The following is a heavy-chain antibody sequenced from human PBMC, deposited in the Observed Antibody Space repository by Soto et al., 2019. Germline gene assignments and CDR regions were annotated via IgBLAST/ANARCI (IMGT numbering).Heavy chain of an antibody. CDR3: AKEGSSSWYYNWFDP. D-gene: IGHD6-13*01. J-gene: IGHJ5*02. CDR2: ISGSGGST. V-gene: IGHV3-23*01. CDR1: GSTFSSYA. Sequence: GGSLRLCCAASGSTFSSYAMSWVRQAPGKGLEWVSAISGSGGSTYYADSVKGRFTISRDNSKNTLYLQMNSLRAEDTAVYYCAKEGSSSWYYNWFDPWGQGTLVTVSS.